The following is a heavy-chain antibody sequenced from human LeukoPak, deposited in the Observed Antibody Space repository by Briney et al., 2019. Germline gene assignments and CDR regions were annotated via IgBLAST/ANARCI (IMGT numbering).Heavy chain of an antibody. J-gene: IGHJ4*02. CDR2: ISSSGSTM. CDR1: GFTFSSYE. Sequence: GGSLRLSCAASGFTFSSYEMNWVRQAPGKGLEWVSYISSSGSTMYYADSVKGRFTISRDNAKDSLYLQMNSLRAEDTAVYYCARAVSYGYYFDYWGQGALVTVSS. V-gene: IGHV3-48*03. D-gene: IGHD5-18*01. CDR3: ARAVSYGYYFDY.